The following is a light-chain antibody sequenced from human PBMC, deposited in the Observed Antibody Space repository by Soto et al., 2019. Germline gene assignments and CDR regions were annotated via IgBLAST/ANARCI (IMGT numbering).Light chain of an antibody. V-gene: IGKV3-20*01. J-gene: IGKJ5*01. CDR2: DAS. Sequence: EIVLTQSPGTLSLSPGERATLSCRASQSVSSSYLAWYQQKPGQAPRLLIYDASSRATGIPDRFSGSGSGTDFTLTISRLEPEDFAVYYCQQYGSSPPITFGRGTRLEIK. CDR1: QSVSSSY. CDR3: QQYGSSPPIT.